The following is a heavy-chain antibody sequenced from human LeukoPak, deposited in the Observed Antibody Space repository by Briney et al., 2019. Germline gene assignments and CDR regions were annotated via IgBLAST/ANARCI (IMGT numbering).Heavy chain of an antibody. J-gene: IGHJ4*03. Sequence: SETLSLTCTVSGGSISSYYWSWIRQPPGKGLEWIGYIYYSGSTNYNPSLESRVTISVDTSKYQFSLSLSSVTAADTAVYFCARAYSSSSSYFDSWGQGTLVTVSS. V-gene: IGHV4-59*01. CDR2: IYYSGST. CDR1: GGSISSYY. D-gene: IGHD6-13*01. CDR3: ARAYSSSSSYFDS.